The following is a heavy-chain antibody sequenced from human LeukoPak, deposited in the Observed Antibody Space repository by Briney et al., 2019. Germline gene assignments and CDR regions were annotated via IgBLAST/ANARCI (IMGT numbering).Heavy chain of an antibody. Sequence: ASVKVSCKASGYTFTSYGISWVRQAPGQGLEWMGWINTNTGNPTYAQGFTGRFVFSLDTSVSTAYLQISSLKAEDTAVYYCARELRTNWFDPWGQGTLVTVSS. V-gene: IGHV7-4-1*02. CDR1: GYTFTSYG. J-gene: IGHJ5*02. CDR3: ARELRTNWFDP. CDR2: INTNTGNP.